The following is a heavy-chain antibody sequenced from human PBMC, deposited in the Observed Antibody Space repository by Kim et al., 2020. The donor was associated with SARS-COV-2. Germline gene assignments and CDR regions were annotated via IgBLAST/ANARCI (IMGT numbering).Heavy chain of an antibody. Sequence: GGSLRLSCAGSGFLVSTKYMSWARQAPGKGLEWLSVLYSGGSTYYADSVKGRFTISRDNSKNTLYLQMNSLRVDDTAVYYCARDETGGSRVNGFDIWGQGTMVTVSS. CDR1: GFLVSTKY. CDR2: LYSGGST. J-gene: IGHJ3*02. D-gene: IGHD1-26*01. V-gene: IGHV3-53*01. CDR3: ARDETGGSRVNGFDI.